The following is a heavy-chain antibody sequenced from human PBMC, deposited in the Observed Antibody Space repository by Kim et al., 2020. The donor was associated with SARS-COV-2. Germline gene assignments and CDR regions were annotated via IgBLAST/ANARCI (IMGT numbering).Heavy chain of an antibody. Sequence: GGSLRLSCEASGFIFTDYGIHWVRQAPGKGLEWVAVMSSDGNQKYYIDSVKGRFTVSRDNSKNTLYLQMSSLRAEDTAVYYCARDYRYYGPGIWGPTIDCWGQGTLVTVSS. V-gene: IGHV3-33*05. D-gene: IGHD3-10*01. CDR2: MSSDGNQK. CDR3: ARDYRYYGPGIWGPTIDC. J-gene: IGHJ4*02. CDR1: GFIFTDYG.